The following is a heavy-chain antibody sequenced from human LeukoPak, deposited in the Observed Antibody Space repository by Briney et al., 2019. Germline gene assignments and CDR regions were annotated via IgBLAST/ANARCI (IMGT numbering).Heavy chain of an antibody. D-gene: IGHD4-17*01. J-gene: IGHJ4*02. V-gene: IGHV1-69*10. CDR3: AREAYGDQGEY. CDR1: GYTFTSYG. Sequence: VKVSCKASGYTFTSYGISWVRQAPGQGLEWMGRIIPNLGIANYAQKFQGRVTITADKSTSTAYMELSSLRSEDTAVYYCAREAYGDQGEYWGQGTLVTVSS. CDR2: IIPNLGIA.